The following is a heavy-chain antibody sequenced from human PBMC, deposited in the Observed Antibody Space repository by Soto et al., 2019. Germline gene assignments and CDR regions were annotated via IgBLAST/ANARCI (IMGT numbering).Heavy chain of an antibody. Sequence: SVKVSCKASGYTFTSYGISWVRQAPGQDLEGMGGIMHIFGSANYDQKFQGRVTITADDNTRTIYMELSRLRSEDTAVYYCARQFDSDTTGYYYAYWGQGTLVTVSS. V-gene: IGHV1-69*13. J-gene: IGHJ4*02. CDR3: ARQFDSDTTGYYYAY. CDR2: IMHIFGSA. CDR1: GYTFTSYG. D-gene: IGHD3-22*01.